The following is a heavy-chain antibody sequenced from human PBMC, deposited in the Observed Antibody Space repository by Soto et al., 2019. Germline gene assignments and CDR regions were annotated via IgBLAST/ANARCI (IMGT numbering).Heavy chain of an antibody. CDR3: AITGAGYYIV. V-gene: IGHV3-53*01. CDR2: IFSADNT. CDR1: GFTVSSNY. J-gene: IGHJ4*02. D-gene: IGHD3-3*01. Sequence: GGSLRLSCAASGFTVSSNYLCWVRQAPGKGLEWVSVIFSADNTHYADSVKGRFTISRDNSKNTVFLQMNSLRAEDTAVYYCAITGAGYYIVWGQGTPVTVSS.